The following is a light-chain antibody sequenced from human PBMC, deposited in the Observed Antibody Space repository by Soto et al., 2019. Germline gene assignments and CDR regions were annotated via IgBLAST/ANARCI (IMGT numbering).Light chain of an antibody. V-gene: IGLV2-8*01. CDR1: SSDVGGYNY. Sequence: QSVLTQPPSASGSPGQSVTISCTGTSSDVGGYNYLSWYQHRPGKAPQLIIYEVTKRPPGVPNRFFGSKSGNTASLTVSGLQAEDEADYFCMSYAGMYTYVFGTGTKLPS. CDR2: EVT. J-gene: IGLJ1*01. CDR3: MSYAGMYTYV.